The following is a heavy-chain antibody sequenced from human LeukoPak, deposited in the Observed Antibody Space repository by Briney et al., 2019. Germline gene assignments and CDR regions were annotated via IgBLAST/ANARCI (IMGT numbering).Heavy chain of an antibody. CDR1: GYSFTSYW. J-gene: IGHJ3*01. Sequence: GESLKISCKGSGYSFTSYWISWVRQMPGKGLQWMGRIDPSDSYTNYSPSFQGHVTISADKSISTAYLQWSSLKALDTAMYYCARRHSGSSAFDVWGQATMVTVSS. CDR3: ARRHSGSSAFDV. V-gene: IGHV5-10-1*01. D-gene: IGHD1-26*01. CDR2: IDPSDSYT.